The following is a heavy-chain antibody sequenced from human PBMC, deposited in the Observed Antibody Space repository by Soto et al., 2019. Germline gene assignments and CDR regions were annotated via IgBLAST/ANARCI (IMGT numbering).Heavy chain of an antibody. Sequence: QMQLVQSGPEVKKPGTSVKVSCKASGFTFTSSAVQWVRQARGQRLEWIGWIVVGSGNTNYAQKFQERVTITRDMSTSPAYMELSSLRSEDTAVYYCAAETGEGYYDSSGHQILWGRGTLVTVSS. J-gene: IGHJ2*01. CDR3: AAETGEGYYDSSGHQIL. CDR1: GFTFTSSA. V-gene: IGHV1-58*01. D-gene: IGHD3-22*01. CDR2: IVVGSGNT.